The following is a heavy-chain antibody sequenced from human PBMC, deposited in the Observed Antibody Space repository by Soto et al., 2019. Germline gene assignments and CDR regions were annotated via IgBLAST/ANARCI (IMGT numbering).Heavy chain of an antibody. CDR1: GYTFTNND. Sequence: QVQLVQSGAELKKPGASVRVSCKASGYTFTNNDVTWVRQAPGQGLEWMGWMNPGSGDTGYAQKVQGRVTMTRDISIATAYMELSSLRSEDTAIYYWARMASFGALNWFDPWGQGTLVTVSS. CDR3: ARMASFGALNWFDP. J-gene: IGHJ5*01. CDR2: MNPGSGDT. V-gene: IGHV1-8*01. D-gene: IGHD2-15*01.